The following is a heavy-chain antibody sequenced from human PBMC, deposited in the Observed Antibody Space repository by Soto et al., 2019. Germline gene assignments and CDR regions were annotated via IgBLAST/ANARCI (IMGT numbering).Heavy chain of an antibody. J-gene: IGHJ5*02. V-gene: IGHV3-23*01. CDR1: GFTFSSYA. CDR3: ASGPSRISIFGPWLDP. D-gene: IGHD3-10*02. CDR2: ISGSGGST. Sequence: GGSLRLSCAASGFTFSSYAMSWVRQAPGKGLEWVSAISGSGGSTYYADSVKGRFTISRDNSKNTLYLQMNSLRAEDTAVYYCASGPSRISIFGPWLDPWGQGTLVTVSS.